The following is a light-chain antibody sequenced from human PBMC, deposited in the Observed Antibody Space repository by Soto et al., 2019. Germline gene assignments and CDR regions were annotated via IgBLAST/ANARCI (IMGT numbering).Light chain of an antibody. V-gene: IGKV3-20*01. CDR1: QSISSSY. CDR2: AAS. Sequence: EIVLTQSPGTLSLSPGERATLSCRASQSISSSYLAWYQQKPGQAPRLLIYAASSRATGIPDRFSGSGSGTDFTLTISRLEPEEFAVYYCQQYGSSSYTFVQGTQLEIK. J-gene: IGKJ2*01. CDR3: QQYGSSSYT.